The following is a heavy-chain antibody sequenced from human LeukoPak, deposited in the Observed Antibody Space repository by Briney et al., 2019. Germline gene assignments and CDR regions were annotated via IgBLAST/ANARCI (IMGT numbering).Heavy chain of an antibody. D-gene: IGHD4-11*01. V-gene: IGHV3-21*01. J-gene: IGHJ6*03. Sequence: GGSLRLSCVASGFTFSTFAMIWVRQPPGKGLEWVSSIFPSSGEIHYADSVKGRFTISRDNAKNSLYLQMNSLRAEDTAVYYCARAVRTVTPYYYYYYMDVWGKGTTVTVSS. CDR1: GFTFSTFA. CDR3: ARAVRTVTPYYYYYYMDV. CDR2: IFPSSGEI.